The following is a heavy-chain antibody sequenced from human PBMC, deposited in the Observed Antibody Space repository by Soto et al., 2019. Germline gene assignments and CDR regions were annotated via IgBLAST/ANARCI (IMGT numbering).Heavy chain of an antibody. CDR1: GFTFSSYA. J-gene: IGHJ5*02. V-gene: IGHV3-23*01. D-gene: IGHD3-10*01. Sequence: EVQLLESGGGLAQPGGSLRLSCAASGFTFSSYAMTWVRQAPGKGLEWVSAISGGGSSRYYADSVRGRFTISRDNSRNTLYLQMSSLRAEDTALYFCAKDRPGELLPPCFVTWGQGILVTVSS. CDR3: AKDRPGELLPPCFVT. CDR2: ISGGGSSR.